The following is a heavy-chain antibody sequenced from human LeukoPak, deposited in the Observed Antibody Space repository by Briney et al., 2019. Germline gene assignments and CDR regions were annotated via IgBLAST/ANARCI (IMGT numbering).Heavy chain of an antibody. CDR2: MNPTSGDT. J-gene: IGHJ6*03. D-gene: IGHD2-21*01. Sequence: GASVTVSFTASGYTFSDYDVNWVRQAPGQGLEWMGWMNPTSGDTGYAQKFQGRVTMTRSMSRNTAYMELSRLRSEDTAVYFCARVVMKAFYYYYMDVWGKGTTISISS. CDR3: ARVVMKAFYYYYMDV. CDR1: GYTFSDYD. V-gene: IGHV1-8*01.